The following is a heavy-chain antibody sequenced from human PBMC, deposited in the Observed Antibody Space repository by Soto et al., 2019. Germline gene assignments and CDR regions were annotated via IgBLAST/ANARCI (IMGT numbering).Heavy chain of an antibody. D-gene: IGHD3-3*01. V-gene: IGHV1-69*12. CDR2: IIPIFGTA. CDR3: ARVRVRFLEWLGSEG. J-gene: IGHJ4*02. Sequence: QVQLVQSGAEVKKPGSSVKVSCKASGGTFSSYAISWVRQAPGQGLEWMGGIIPIFGTANYAQKFQCRVTXXADESKSTAYMELSSLRSEDTAVYYCARVRVRFLEWLGSEGWGQGTLVTVSS. CDR1: GGTFSSYA.